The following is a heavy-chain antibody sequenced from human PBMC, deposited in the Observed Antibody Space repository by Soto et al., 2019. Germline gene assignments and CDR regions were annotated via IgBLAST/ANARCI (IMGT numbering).Heavy chain of an antibody. J-gene: IGHJ4*02. Sequence: VQLVESGGGVVQPGRSLRLSCAASGFTFSDYAMHWVRRAQGKGLEWVAVVSHDGRNTHYADSVKGRFTISRGSSKNTVSLERNSLRAEDTAVYYCAKGGRQWLVTSDFNYWGQGALVTVSS. V-gene: IGHV3-30*18. D-gene: IGHD6-19*01. CDR1: GFTFSDYA. CDR3: AKGGRQWLVTSDFNY. CDR2: VSHDGRNT.